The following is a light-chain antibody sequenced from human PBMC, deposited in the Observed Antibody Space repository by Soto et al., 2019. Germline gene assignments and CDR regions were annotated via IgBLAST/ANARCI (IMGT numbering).Light chain of an antibody. V-gene: IGKV3-15*01. J-gene: IGKJ4*01. Sequence: EIVMTQSPATLSVSPGERATFSCRASQSVSSDLAWYRQKPGQAPRLLIHGTSTRATGIPARFSGSGSGTEFTLTISSLQSEDFAVYYCQQYSNWPPTFGGGTKVDIX. CDR2: GTS. CDR1: QSVSSD. CDR3: QQYSNWPPT.